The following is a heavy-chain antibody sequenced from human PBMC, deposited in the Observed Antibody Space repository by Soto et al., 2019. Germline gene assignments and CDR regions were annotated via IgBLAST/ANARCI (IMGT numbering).Heavy chain of an antibody. CDR1: GGSISSGGYY. J-gene: IGHJ4*02. CDR3: ARDRRRVDTAMALDY. D-gene: IGHD5-18*01. Sequence: QVQLQESGPGLVKPSQTLSLTCTVSGGSISSGGYYWSWIPQHPGKGLEWIGYIYYSGSTYYNPSLKSRVTISVDTSKNQFSLKLSSVTAADTAVYYCARDRRRVDTAMALDYWGQGTLVTVSS. V-gene: IGHV4-31*03. CDR2: IYYSGST.